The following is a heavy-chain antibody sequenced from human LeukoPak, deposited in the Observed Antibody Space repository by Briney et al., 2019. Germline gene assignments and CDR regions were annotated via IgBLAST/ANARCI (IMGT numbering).Heavy chain of an antibody. CDR1: GFTFSDHY. Sequence: GGSLSLSCAASGFTFSDHYIDWVRQAPGKGLEWVGRIRNKANSYTTEYAASVKGRFTLSRDDSKNSVYLQMNSPKTEDTAVYYCTRDSGSLDYWGQGTLVTVSS. J-gene: IGHJ4*02. D-gene: IGHD1-26*01. CDR2: IRNKANSYTT. CDR3: TRDSGSLDY. V-gene: IGHV3-72*01.